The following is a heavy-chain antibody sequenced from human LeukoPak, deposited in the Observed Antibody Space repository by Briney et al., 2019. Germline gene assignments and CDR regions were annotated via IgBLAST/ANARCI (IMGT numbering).Heavy chain of an antibody. CDR3: ARDSWGARWYFDL. D-gene: IGHD1-26*01. Sequence: SETLSLTCTVSGGSISSSSYYWGWIRQPPGKGLEWIGSIYYSGSTYYNPSLKSRVTISLDTSKIQFSLKLSSVTAADTAVYYCARDSWGARWYFDLWGRGTLVTVSS. V-gene: IGHV4-39*07. CDR1: GGSISSSSYY. CDR2: IYYSGST. J-gene: IGHJ2*01.